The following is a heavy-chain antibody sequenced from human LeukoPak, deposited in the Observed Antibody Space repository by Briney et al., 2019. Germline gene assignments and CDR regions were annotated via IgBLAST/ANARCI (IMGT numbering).Heavy chain of an antibody. CDR2: IYYSGST. J-gene: IGHJ3*02. Sequence: SETLSLTCTVSGGSISSYYWSWIRQPPGKGLEWIGYIYYSGSTNYNPSLKSRVTISVDTSKNQFSLKLSSVTAADTAVYYCARSQELVTMDDACDSWGQGTLVTVSS. V-gene: IGHV4-59*01. CDR1: GGSISSYY. D-gene: IGHD3-10*01. CDR3: ARSQELVTMDDACDS.